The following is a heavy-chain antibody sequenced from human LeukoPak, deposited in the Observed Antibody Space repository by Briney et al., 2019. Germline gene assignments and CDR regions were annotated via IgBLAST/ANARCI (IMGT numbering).Heavy chain of an antibody. Sequence: PSETLSLTCTVSGGSISSYYWSWIRQPPGKGLEWIGYIYYSGSTNYNPSLKSRVTISVDTSKNQFSLKLSSVTAADTAVYYCAREKTYYYDSSGYYRHLAGGFDPWGQGTLVTVSS. D-gene: IGHD3-22*01. V-gene: IGHV4-59*12. CDR3: AREKTYYYDSSGYYRHLAGGFDP. J-gene: IGHJ5*02. CDR1: GGSISSYY. CDR2: IYYSGST.